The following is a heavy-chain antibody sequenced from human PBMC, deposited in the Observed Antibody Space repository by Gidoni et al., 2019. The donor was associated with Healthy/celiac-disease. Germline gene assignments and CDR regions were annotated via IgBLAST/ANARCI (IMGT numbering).Heavy chain of an antibody. D-gene: IGHD3-10*01. Sequence: QVQLVQSGAEVKKPGSSVTVSCRASGGPFSSSAISWVRQAPGQGLEWMGGIIPIFGTANYAQKFQGRVTITADESTSTAYMELSSLRSEDTAVYYCASSITMVRGVISPIDYWGQGTLVTVSS. J-gene: IGHJ4*02. CDR2: IIPIFGTA. V-gene: IGHV1-69*01. CDR1: GGPFSSSA. CDR3: ASSITMVRGVISPIDY.